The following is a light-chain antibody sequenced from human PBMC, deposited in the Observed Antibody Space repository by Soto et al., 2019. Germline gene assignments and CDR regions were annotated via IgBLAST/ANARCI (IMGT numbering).Light chain of an antibody. CDR3: QQSYSTVT. J-gene: IGKJ3*01. CDR1: QSISSY. CDR2: AAS. V-gene: IGKV1-39*01. Sequence: DIPMTQSPSSLSASVGDRVTITCRASQSISSYLNWYQQKPGKAPKLLIYAASSLQSGVPSRLSGSGSGTDFTLTISSLQPEDFATYYCQQSYSTVTFGPGTKVDIK.